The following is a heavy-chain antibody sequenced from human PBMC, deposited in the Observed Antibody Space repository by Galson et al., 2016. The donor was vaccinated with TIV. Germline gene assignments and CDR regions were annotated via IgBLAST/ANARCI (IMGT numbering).Heavy chain of an antibody. D-gene: IGHD3-16*01. CDR1: GFTFSSLS. Sequence: SLRLSCAASGFTFSSLSMHWVRRAPGKGLEWVSSISNTGSFKHYPDSLKGQFTISRDNAKNSVFLQMNSLRAEDTAVYYCARDHPQGWGFDCWGQGTLVTVSS. J-gene: IGHJ4*02. CDR3: ARDHPQGWGFDC. V-gene: IGHV3-21*01. CDR2: ISNTGSFK.